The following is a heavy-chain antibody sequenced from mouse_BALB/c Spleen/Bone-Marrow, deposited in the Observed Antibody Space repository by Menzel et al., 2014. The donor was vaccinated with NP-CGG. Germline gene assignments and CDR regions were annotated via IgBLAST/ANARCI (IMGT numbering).Heavy chain of an antibody. CDR3: TSHYFDY. CDR1: GYTFTNYY. Sequence: QVQLQQPGSELVRPGASVKLSCKASGYTFTNYYMHWVKQRPGQGLEWIGDIYPGNGSTNYDEKFKSKATLTVDTSSSTAYMQLSSLTSEESAVYYGTSHYFDYWGQGTTVTVSS. V-gene: IGHV1-55*01. CDR2: IYPGNGST. J-gene: IGHJ2*01.